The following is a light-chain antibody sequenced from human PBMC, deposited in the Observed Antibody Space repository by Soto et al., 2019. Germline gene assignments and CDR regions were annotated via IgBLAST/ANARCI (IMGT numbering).Light chain of an antibody. V-gene: IGLV1-40*01. CDR3: QSYDSDLSVV. CDR2: ENN. Sequence: QSVLTQPPSVSGAPGQRVTISCTGSSSNIGAGHGVQWYQQLPGMAPKLLIYENNFRLSGVPVRFSGSKSGASASLAITGLQAEDEGDYYCQSYDSDLSVVFGGGTKLTVL. J-gene: IGLJ2*01. CDR1: SSNIGAGHG.